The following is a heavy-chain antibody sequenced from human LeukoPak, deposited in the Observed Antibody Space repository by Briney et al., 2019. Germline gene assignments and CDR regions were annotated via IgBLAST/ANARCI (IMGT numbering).Heavy chain of an antibody. Sequence: GGSLRLSCAPSGLSFSSYTIHWVRQAPGKGLEWVSSISSTSGYIHYADSVKGRFSISRDNAKNLVHLEMDILRADDTAVYYCXXXXXXXXEXXIGFYHFDYWGQGTLVTVSS. CDR3: XXXXXXXXEXXIGFYHFDY. D-gene: IGHD3-22*01. CDR2: ISSTSGYI. V-gene: IGHV3-21*01. J-gene: IGHJ4*02. CDR1: GLSFSSYT.